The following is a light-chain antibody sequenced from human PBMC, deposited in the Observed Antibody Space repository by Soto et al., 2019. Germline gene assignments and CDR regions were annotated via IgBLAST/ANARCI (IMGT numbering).Light chain of an antibody. V-gene: IGLV1-44*01. J-gene: IGLJ1*01. Sequence: QSALAQPPSVSGTPGQRVTISCSGSSSNVAINPVNWYQHLPGAAPRLLIYETDRRSSGVPDRFSASKSGTSASLAISGLTSEDEADYYCEAWDETLDGLYVFGTGTRSPS. CDR2: ETD. CDR1: SSNVAINP. CDR3: EAWDETLDGLYV.